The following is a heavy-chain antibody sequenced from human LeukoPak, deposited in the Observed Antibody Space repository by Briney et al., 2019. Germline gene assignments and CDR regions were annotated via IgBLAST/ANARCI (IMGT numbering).Heavy chain of an antibody. J-gene: IGHJ4*02. V-gene: IGHV1-2*02. Sequence: ASVKVSCKASGYTFTGYYMHWVRQAPGQGLEWMGWINPNSGGTNYAQKFQGGVTMTRDTSISTAYMELSRLRSDDTAVYYCARVRAYSGYVIDYWGQGTLVTVSS. CDR2: INPNSGGT. D-gene: IGHD5-12*01. CDR1: GYTFTGYY. CDR3: ARVRAYSGYVIDY.